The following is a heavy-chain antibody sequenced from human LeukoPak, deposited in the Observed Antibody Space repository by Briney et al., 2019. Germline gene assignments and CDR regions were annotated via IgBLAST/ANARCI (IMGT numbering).Heavy chain of an antibody. CDR3: ARRDLWYSSSWYYFDY. J-gene: IGHJ4*02. V-gene: IGHV3-23*01. CDR2: ISGSGGST. Sequence: PGGSLRLSCAASGFTFSSYAMSWVRQAPGKGLEWVSAISGSGGSTYYADSVKGRFTISRDNSKNTLYLQMNSLRAEDTAVYYCARRDLWYSSSWYYFDYRGQGTLVTVSS. CDR1: GFTFSSYA. D-gene: IGHD6-13*01.